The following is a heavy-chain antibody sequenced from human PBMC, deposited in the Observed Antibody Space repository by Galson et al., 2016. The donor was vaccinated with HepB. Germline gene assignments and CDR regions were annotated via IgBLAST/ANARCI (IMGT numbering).Heavy chain of an antibody. D-gene: IGHD6-6*01. Sequence: CAASGFTFSDHYMDWVRQAPGKGLEWVARIRNKANSYTTLYAASVKGRFTISRDDSKNSLYLQMSSLKTEDTAVYFCSGGYSSSSPSFDYWGQGTLVTVSS. CDR1: GFTFSDHY. J-gene: IGHJ4*02. V-gene: IGHV3-72*01. CDR3: SGGYSSSSPSFDY. CDR2: IRNKANSYTT.